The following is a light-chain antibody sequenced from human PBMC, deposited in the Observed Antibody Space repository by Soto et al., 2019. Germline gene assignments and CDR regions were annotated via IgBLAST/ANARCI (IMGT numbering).Light chain of an antibody. J-gene: IGKJ4*01. CDR2: DAS. Sequence: EIVLTQSPATLSLSPGEGATLSCRASESVTSYLAWYQQKPGQAPRLLIYDASNTATGIPARFSGSGSGTDFTLTISSLEPEDSAIYYCQQRSNWPLTFGGGTKV. V-gene: IGKV3-11*01. CDR3: QQRSNWPLT. CDR1: ESVTSY.